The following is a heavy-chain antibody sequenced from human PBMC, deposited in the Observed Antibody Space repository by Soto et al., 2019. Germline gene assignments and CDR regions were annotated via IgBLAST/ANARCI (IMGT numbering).Heavy chain of an antibody. V-gene: IGHV4-39*01. CDR3: ARGIWYDYGDYVLPYYYYGMDV. CDR1: GGSISSSSYY. CDR2: IYYSGST. J-gene: IGHJ6*02. Sequence: PSETLSLTCTVSGGSISSSSYYWGWIRQPPGKGLEWIGSIYYSGSTYYNPSLKSRVTISVDTSKNQFSLKLGSVTAADTAVYYCARGIWYDYGDYVLPYYYYGMDVWGQGTTVTVSS. D-gene: IGHD4-17*01.